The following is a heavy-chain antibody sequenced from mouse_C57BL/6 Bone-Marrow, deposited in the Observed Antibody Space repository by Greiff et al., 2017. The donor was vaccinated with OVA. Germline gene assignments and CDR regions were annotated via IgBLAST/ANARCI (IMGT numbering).Heavy chain of an antibody. D-gene: IGHD2-3*01. CDR3: ARKGYDGYYFYYFEY. V-gene: IGHV1-54*01. Sequence: VQLQQSGAELVRPGTSVKVSCKASGYAFTNYLIEWVKQRPGQGLEWIGVINPGSGGTNYNEKFKGKATLTADKSSSTAYMQLSSLTSEDSAVYFCARKGYDGYYFYYFEYWGQGTTLTVSS. CDR2: INPGSGGT. CDR1: GYAFTNYL. J-gene: IGHJ2*01.